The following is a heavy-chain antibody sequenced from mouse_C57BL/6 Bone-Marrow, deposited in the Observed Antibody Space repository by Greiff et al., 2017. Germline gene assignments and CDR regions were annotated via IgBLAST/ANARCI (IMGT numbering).Heavy chain of an antibody. V-gene: IGHV5-4*01. CDR3: ARDQGLWCRRDFDY. D-gene: IGHD1-1*02. CDR2: ISDGGSYT. CDR1: GFTFSSYA. J-gene: IGHJ2*01. Sequence: EVKLMESGGGLVKPGGSLKLSCAASGFTFSSYAMSWVRQTPEKRLEWVATISDGGSYTYYPDNVKGRFTISRDNAKNNLYLQMSHLKSEDTAMYYCARDQGLWCRRDFDYWGQGTTLTVSS.